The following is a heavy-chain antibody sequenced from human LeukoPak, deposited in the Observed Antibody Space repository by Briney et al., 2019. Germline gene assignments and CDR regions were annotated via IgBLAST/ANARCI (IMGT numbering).Heavy chain of an antibody. J-gene: IGHJ3*02. CDR3: AKDRGKWSSAWGEAFDI. Sequence: GGSLRLSCAASGFTFSSYSMNWVRQAPGKGLEWVSSISSSSSYIYYADSVKGRFTISRDNAKNSLYLQMNSLRPEDTALYYCAKDRGKWSSAWGEAFDIWGQGTLVTVSS. V-gene: IGHV3-21*04. D-gene: IGHD6-25*01. CDR2: ISSSSSYI. CDR1: GFTFSSYS.